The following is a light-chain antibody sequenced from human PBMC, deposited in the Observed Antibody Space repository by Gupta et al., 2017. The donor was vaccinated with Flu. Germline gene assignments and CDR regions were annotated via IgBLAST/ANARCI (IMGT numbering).Light chain of an antibody. V-gene: IGLV2-14*03. Sequence: QSALTQPASVSGSPGQSVTISCTGSSSDVAYNFVSWHQHHPGEAPKLLIYDVSSRPSGVSNRFSGSKFGNTASLTISGLQVEDEAVYFCSSYTSSTARVFGSGTKVTVL. J-gene: IGLJ1*01. CDR3: SSYTSSTARV. CDR1: SSDVAYNF. CDR2: DVS.